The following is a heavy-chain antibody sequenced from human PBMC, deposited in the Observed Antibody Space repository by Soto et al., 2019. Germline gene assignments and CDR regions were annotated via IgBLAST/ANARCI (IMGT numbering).Heavy chain of an antibody. Sequence: QVQLVQSGAEVKKPGASVKVSCKASGYTFTSYYIHWVRQAPGQGLEWMGIINPSGGSTSYAQKFQGRVTMTRDASTSTVYMELSSLRSEDTAVYYCAGDLPPFLNWFDPWGQGTLVTVSS. CDR1: GYTFTSYY. J-gene: IGHJ5*02. CDR3: AGDLPPFLNWFDP. CDR2: INPSGGST. V-gene: IGHV1-46*01.